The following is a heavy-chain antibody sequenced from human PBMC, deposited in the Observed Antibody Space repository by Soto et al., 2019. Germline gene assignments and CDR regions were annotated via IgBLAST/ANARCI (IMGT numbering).Heavy chain of an antibody. Sequence: GGPLRLSCAASGFTFSSYSMNWVRQAPGKGLEWVSSISSSSSYIYYADSVKGRFTISRDNAKNSLYLQMNSLRAEDTAVYYCARDPGYSSSSIAYWGQGTLVTVSS. D-gene: IGHD6-6*01. CDR2: ISSSSSYI. CDR1: GFTFSSYS. V-gene: IGHV3-21*04. CDR3: ARDPGYSSSSIAY. J-gene: IGHJ4*02.